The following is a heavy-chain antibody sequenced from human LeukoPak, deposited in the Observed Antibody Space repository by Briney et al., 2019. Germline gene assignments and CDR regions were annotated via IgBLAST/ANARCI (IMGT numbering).Heavy chain of an antibody. CDR2: IRYDGSNK. Sequence: GGSLRLSCAASGFTFSSYGMHWVRQAPGKGLEWVAFIRYDGSNKYYADSVKGRFTISRDNSKNTLYLQMNSLRAEDTAVYYCARVRGVVVVITGYFDYWGQGTLVTVSS. J-gene: IGHJ4*02. CDR3: ARVRGVVVVITGYFDY. D-gene: IGHD3-22*01. V-gene: IGHV3-30*02. CDR1: GFTFSSYG.